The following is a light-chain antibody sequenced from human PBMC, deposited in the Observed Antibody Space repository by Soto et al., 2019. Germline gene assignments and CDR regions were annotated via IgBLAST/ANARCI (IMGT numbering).Light chain of an antibody. J-gene: IGLJ3*02. V-gene: IGLV1-47*01. CDR3: AAWDDSLSGL. Sequence: QSVLTQPPSASGTPGQRVTSSCSGSSSNIGSNYVYWYQQLPGTAPKLLIYRNNQRPSGVPDRFSGSKSGTSASLAISGLRSEDEADYYCAAWDDSLSGLFGGGTQLTVL. CDR2: RNN. CDR1: SSNIGSNY.